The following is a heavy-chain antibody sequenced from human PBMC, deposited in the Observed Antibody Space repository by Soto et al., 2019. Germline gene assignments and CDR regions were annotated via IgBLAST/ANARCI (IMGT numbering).Heavy chain of an antibody. J-gene: IGHJ4*02. CDR2: ISADNGNT. CDR3: ARDSPYQYYDFWSGTPPNSFSTSDSPHNRRFDY. Sequence: QVQLVQSGAEVKKPGASVKVSCKASGYTFINYGISWVRQAPGQGLEWMGWISADNGNTNYAQKFQDTVTMTTDTSTSTAYMELRNLTSDDTAVYYCARDSPYQYYDFWSGTPPNSFSTSDSPHNRRFDYWGQGTLVTASS. V-gene: IGHV1-18*01. CDR1: GYTFINYG. D-gene: IGHD3-3*01.